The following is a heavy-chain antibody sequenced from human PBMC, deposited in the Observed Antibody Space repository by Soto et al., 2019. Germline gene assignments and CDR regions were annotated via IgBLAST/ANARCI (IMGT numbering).Heavy chain of an antibody. CDR2: ISYDGSNK. Sequence: GSLRLSCAASGFTFSNAWINWVRQAPGKGLEWVAVISYDGSNKYYADSVKGRFTISRDNSKNTLYLQMNSLRAEDTAVYYCAKEGFYDFWSGYYTTPNYYYYYMDVWGKGTTVTVSS. J-gene: IGHJ6*03. D-gene: IGHD3-3*01. CDR3: AKEGFYDFWSGYYTTPNYYYYYMDV. V-gene: IGHV3-30*18. CDR1: GFTFSNAW.